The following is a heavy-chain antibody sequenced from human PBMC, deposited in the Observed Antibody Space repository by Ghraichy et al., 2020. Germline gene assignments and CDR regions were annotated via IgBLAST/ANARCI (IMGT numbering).Heavy chain of an antibody. CDR2: IIPILGIA. Sequence: SVKVSCKASGGTFSSYAISWVRQAPGQGLEWMGRIIPILGIANYAQKFQGRVTFTADKSTSTAYMELSSLRSEDTAVYYCATVGVITSAHDAFDIWGQGTMVTVS. V-gene: IGHV1-69*04. J-gene: IGHJ3*02. D-gene: IGHD3-22*01. CDR3: ATVGVITSAHDAFDI. CDR1: GGTFSSYA.